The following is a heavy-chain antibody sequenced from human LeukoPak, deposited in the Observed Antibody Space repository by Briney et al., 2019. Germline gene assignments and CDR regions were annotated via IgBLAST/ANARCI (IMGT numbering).Heavy chain of an antibody. J-gene: IGHJ4*02. V-gene: IGHV3-30*02. CDR1: GFTFSSFG. Sequence: GGSLRLSCAASGFTFSSFGMHWVRQAAGKGLEWVTFIRSDGINKYYADSVKGRFTISREKSKTTQYLQMNSLRREDTAIYYCAKDLRGSSALYYFDYWGQGTLVTVSS. CDR3: AKDLRGSSALYYFDY. D-gene: IGHD6-13*01. CDR2: IRSDGINK.